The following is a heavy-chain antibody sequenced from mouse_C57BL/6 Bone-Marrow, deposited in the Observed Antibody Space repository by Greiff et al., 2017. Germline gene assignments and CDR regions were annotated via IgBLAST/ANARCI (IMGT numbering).Heavy chain of an antibody. V-gene: IGHV1-81*01. CDR2: IYPGSGNP. J-gene: IGHJ3*01. Sequence: VQLQQSGAELARPGASVKLSCKASGYTFTSYGISWVKQSTGQGLEWIGVIYPGSGNPYYHEKFKGKATLTADKSSSTAYMELRSLTSEDSAVYFCAREPLSNFPCFAYWGKGTLVTVAA. D-gene: IGHD2-5*01. CDR1: GYTFTSYG. CDR3: AREPLSNFPCFAY.